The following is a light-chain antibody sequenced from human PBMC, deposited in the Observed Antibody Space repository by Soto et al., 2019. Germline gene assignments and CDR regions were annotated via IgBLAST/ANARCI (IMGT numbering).Light chain of an antibody. Sequence: EIVLTQSPGTLSLSPGERATLSCRASQSVSSSHLAWYQQKPGQAPRLLIYGASSRATGIPDRFSGSGAGTDFTITISRLEPADFAVYYCQQYGASPSYTFGQGTKLEIK. J-gene: IGKJ2*01. CDR1: QSVSSSH. CDR3: QQYGASPSYT. V-gene: IGKV3-20*01. CDR2: GAS.